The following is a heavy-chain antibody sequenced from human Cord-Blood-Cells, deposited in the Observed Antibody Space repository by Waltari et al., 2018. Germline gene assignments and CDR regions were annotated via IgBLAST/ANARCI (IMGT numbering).Heavy chain of an antibody. CDR1: GFTFSSYG. CDR2: ISYDGSNK. J-gene: IGHJ4*02. CDR3: AKTRTTSLFFDY. V-gene: IGHV3-30*18. Sequence: QVQLVESGGGVVQPGRSLRLSCAASGFTFSSYGMHWVRQAPGKGREWVAVISYDGSNKYYADSVKGRFTISRDNSKNTLYLQMNSLRAEDTAVYYCAKTRTTSLFFDYWGQGTLVTVSS.